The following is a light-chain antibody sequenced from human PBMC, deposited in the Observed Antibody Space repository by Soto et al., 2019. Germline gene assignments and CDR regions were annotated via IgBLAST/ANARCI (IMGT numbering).Light chain of an antibody. CDR2: GNN. V-gene: IGLV1-40*01. J-gene: IGLJ3*02. Sequence: QSVLTQPPSVSGAPGQRVTISCTGSGSNIGAGYDVHWYQHLPGTAPKLLIYGNNNRPSGVPDRFSGSKSGTSASLAITGLQADDEADYYCQSYDSSLSDSGVFGGGTKLTVL. CDR3: QSYDSSLSDSGV. CDR1: GSNIGAGYD.